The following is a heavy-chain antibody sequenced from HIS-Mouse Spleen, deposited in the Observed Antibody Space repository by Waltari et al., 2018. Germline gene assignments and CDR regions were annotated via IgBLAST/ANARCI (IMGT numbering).Heavy chain of an antibody. CDR3: ARVGWSGSYWAFDI. Sequence: CAASGFTFSDYYMSWIRQAPGKGLEWVSYISSSGSTIYYADSVKGRFTISRDNAKNSLYLQMNSLRAEDTAVYYCARVGWSGSYWAFDIWGQGTMVTVSS. CDR2: ISSSGSTI. CDR1: GFTFSDYY. J-gene: IGHJ3*02. V-gene: IGHV3-11*01. D-gene: IGHD1-26*01.